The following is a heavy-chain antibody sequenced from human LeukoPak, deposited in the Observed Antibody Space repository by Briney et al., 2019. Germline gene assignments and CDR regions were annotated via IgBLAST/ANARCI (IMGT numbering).Heavy chain of an antibody. CDR1: GYTFTSYY. D-gene: IGHD3-22*01. Sequence: ASVKVSCKASGYTFTSYYLHWVRQAPRQGLEWMGIINPSGGSTSYAQKFQGRVTMTRDTSTSTVYMELSSLRSEDTAVYYCARTDSSGYSHDYWGQGTLVTVSS. CDR2: INPSGGST. CDR3: ARTDSSGYSHDY. V-gene: IGHV1-46*01. J-gene: IGHJ4*02.